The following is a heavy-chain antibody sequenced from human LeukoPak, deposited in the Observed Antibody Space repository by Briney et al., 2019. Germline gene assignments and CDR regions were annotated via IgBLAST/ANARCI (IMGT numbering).Heavy chain of an antibody. CDR2: IYSGGSA. D-gene: IGHD5-24*01. Sequence: GGSLRLSCAASGFTVSSNYMSWVRQAPGKGLEWVSVIYSGGSAYYADSVEGRFTISRDNSKDTLYLQMNSLTAEDTAVYYCARDRGGDDYRGHTASEIWGQGTMVTVSS. J-gene: IGHJ3*02. CDR3: ARDRGGDDYRGHTASEI. CDR1: GFTVSSNY. V-gene: IGHV3-66*01.